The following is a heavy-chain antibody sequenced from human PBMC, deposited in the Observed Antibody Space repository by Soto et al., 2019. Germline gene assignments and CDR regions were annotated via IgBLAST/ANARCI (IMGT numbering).Heavy chain of an antibody. Sequence: GGSLRLSCAASGFTFSSYGMHWVRQAPGKGLEWVAVIWYDGSNKYYADSVKGRFTISRDNSKNTLYLQMNSLRAEDTAVYYCARDHERSVGLDYWGQGTLVTVSS. V-gene: IGHV3-33*01. D-gene: IGHD3-3*01. CDR2: IWYDGSNK. CDR3: ARDHERSVGLDY. CDR1: GFTFSSYG. J-gene: IGHJ4*02.